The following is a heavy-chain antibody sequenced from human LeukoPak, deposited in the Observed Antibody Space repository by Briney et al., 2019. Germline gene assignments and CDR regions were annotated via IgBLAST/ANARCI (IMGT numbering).Heavy chain of an antibody. CDR1: GGSISSSGYY. CDR2: MYYSGRT. CDR3: ARPTGISGSPDAFDI. J-gene: IGHJ3*02. D-gene: IGHD1-26*01. V-gene: IGHV4-39*07. Sequence: PSETLSLTCTVSGGSISSSGYYWGWIRQPPGKGLEWIESMYYSGRTSYNPSLKSRVTISVDTSKNHFSLKLRSVTAADTAVYYCARPTGISGSPDAFDIWGQGTMVTVSS.